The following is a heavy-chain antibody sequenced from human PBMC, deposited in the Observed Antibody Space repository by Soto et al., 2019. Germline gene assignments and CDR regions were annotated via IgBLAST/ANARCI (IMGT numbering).Heavy chain of an antibody. D-gene: IGHD3-3*01. CDR1: GGTFSSYA. CDR3: AIWMSHSVRFDC. Sequence: ASVKVSCKASGGTFSSYAISWVRQAPGQGLEWMGGIIPIFGTANYAQKFQGRVTITADESTSTAYMGLSSLRSEDTAVYYCAIWMSHSVRFDCWGQGTLVTVSS. V-gene: IGHV1-69*13. CDR2: IIPIFGTA. J-gene: IGHJ4*02.